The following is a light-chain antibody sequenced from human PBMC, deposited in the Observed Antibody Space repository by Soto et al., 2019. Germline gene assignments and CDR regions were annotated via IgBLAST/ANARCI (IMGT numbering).Light chain of an antibody. Sequence: DIVMTQTPLSLSVTPGQPASISCKSSQSLLHSDGKTYLYWYLQKPGQPPQLLIYEVSNRFSGVPERSTGSGAGTEFAPKISRGEAEDVAVYYFVQSIKLPPGYTFGQGTKLEIK. V-gene: IGKV2D-29*01. CDR2: EVS. CDR1: QSLLHSDGKTY. CDR3: VQSIKLPPGYT. J-gene: IGKJ2*01.